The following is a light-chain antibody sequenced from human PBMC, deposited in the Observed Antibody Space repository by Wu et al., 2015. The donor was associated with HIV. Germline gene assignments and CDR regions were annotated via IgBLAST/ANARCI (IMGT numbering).Light chain of an antibody. CDR1: ESVSSN. CDR3: QQYNNWPPLT. V-gene: IGKV3-15*01. Sequence: ETVMTRSPATLSVSPGERATLSCRATESVSSNLAWYQQKPGQRPRLLIYSASTRATGVPARFSGGGSGTEFTLTISSVQSEDFALYYCQQYNNWPPLTFGGGTKVEIK. CDR2: SAS. J-gene: IGKJ4*01.